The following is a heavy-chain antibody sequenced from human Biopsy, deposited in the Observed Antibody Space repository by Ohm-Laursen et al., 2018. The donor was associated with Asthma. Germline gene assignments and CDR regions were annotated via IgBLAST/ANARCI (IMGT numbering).Heavy chain of an antibody. D-gene: IGHD6-19*01. CDR2: ISYDGSSI. CDR3: AREGVAGTHIED. J-gene: IGHJ4*02. Sequence: SLRLSCTASRFTYEMHWVRQAPGKGLEWVAVISYDGSSIYYADSVRGRFTISRDNSKNTLSLQMNSLTAEDTAVYYYAREGVAGTHIEDWGQGTLVTVSS. V-gene: IGHV3-30-3*01. CDR1: RFTYE.